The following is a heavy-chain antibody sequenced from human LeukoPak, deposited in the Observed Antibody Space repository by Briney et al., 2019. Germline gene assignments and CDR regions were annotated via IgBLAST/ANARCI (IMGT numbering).Heavy chain of an antibody. CDR3: AKDSSTTWFGGDSQ. Sequence: GRSLRLSCAASGFTFSSYGLHWVRQAPGKGLEWVALISTDGSNKDYADSVKGRFTISRDNSKNTLYLQMNRLRGEDTAVYYCAKDSSTTWFGGDSQWGQGTLVTVSS. V-gene: IGHV3-30*18. D-gene: IGHD3-10*01. CDR2: ISTDGSNK. CDR1: GFTFSSYG. J-gene: IGHJ4*02.